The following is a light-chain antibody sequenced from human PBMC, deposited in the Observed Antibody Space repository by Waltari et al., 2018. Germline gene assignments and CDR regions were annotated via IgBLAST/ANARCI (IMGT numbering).Light chain of an antibody. CDR1: SSDIGGYHY. CDR3: ASYTSTNTVI. J-gene: IGLJ2*01. Sequence: QSALTQPASVSASPGQSITISCTGTSSDIGGYHYVSWYQQHPGKVPKLMIYDVARWPSGVSNRFSGPKSGNTASLTISGLQAEDEADYYCASYTSTNTVIFGGGTKVTVL. CDR2: DVA. V-gene: IGLV2-14*03.